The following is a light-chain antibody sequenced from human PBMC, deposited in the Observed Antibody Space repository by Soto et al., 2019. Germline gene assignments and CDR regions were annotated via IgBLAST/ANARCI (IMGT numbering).Light chain of an antibody. V-gene: IGKV3-11*01. J-gene: IGKJ1*01. CDR3: QQRSNRPPTWT. Sequence: DIVMTQSPDSLAVSLGERATLSCRASQSLINYLAWYQQKPGQAPRLLIYDASSRATGIPARFSGSGSGTDFTLTISSLEPEDFAVYYCQQRSNRPPTWTFGQGTKVDIK. CDR1: QSLINY. CDR2: DAS.